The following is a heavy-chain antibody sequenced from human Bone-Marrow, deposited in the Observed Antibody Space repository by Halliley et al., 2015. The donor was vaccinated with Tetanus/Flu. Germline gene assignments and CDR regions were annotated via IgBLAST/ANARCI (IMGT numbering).Heavy chain of an antibody. V-gene: IGHV4-59*01. J-gene: IGHJ4*01. Sequence: LRLSCIVSGDSISDYYWSWIRQPPGKGLDWIGYIYQSGNTDYNPSLKSRVSMSIDLSRNQFSLKLRSVTAADPAIYYCARDEGIAVARFGKWGPGTLVTVSS. CDR2: IYQSGNT. CDR3: ARDEGIAVARFGK. CDR1: GDSISDYY. D-gene: IGHD3-16*01.